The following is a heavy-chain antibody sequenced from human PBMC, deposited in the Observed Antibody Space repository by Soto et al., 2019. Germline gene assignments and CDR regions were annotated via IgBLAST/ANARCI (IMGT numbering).Heavy chain of an antibody. CDR2: FSHTGGT. CDR1: GASISSGGHS. V-gene: IGHV4-30-2*01. CDR3: ARLNGDPDS. J-gene: IGHJ4*02. D-gene: IGHD7-27*01. Sequence: SETLSLTCAVSGASISSGGHSWTWIRQPPGEGLEWIGYFSHTGGTYYNPSLKSRVIISVDGSKNHLSLKLRSVTAADTAVYYCARLNGDPDSWGQGTLVTVS.